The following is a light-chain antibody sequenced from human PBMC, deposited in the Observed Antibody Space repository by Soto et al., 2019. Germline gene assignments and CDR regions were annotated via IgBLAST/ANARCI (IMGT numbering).Light chain of an antibody. CDR2: GNS. CDR1: SSNIGAGYD. Sequence: SVLTQPPSVSGAPGQRVTISRTGSSSNIGAGYDVHWYQQLPGTAPKLLIYGNSNRPSGVPDRFSGSKSGTSASLAITGLQAEDEADYYCQSYDSSLSGYVFGTGTKVTVL. V-gene: IGLV1-40*01. J-gene: IGLJ1*01. CDR3: QSYDSSLSGYV.